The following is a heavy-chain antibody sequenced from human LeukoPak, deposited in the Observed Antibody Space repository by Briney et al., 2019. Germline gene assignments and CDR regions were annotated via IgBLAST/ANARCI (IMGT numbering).Heavy chain of an antibody. V-gene: IGHV4-59*08. CDR3: ARLYSSSFPLY. CDR2: IYYSGST. D-gene: IGHD6-6*01. J-gene: IGHJ4*02. Sequence: SETLSLTCTVSGGSISSYYWSWLRQPPGKGLEWIGYIYYSGSTNYNPSLKSRVTISVDTSKNQFSLKLSSVTAADTAVYYCARLYSSSFPLYWGQGTLVTVSS. CDR1: GGSISSYY.